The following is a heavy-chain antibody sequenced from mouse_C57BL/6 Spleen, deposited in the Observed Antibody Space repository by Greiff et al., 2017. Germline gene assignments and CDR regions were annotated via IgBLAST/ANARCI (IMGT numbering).Heavy chain of an antibody. Sequence: VHVKQSGPELVKPGASVKISCKASGYSFTDYNMNWVKQSNGKSLEWIGVINHNYGTTSYNQKFKGKATLTVDQSSSTAYMQLNSLTSEDSAVYYCAREAALGAMDYWGQGTSVTVSS. CDR3: AREAALGAMDY. V-gene: IGHV1-39*01. J-gene: IGHJ4*01. CDR2: INHNYGTT. D-gene: IGHD4-1*01. CDR1: GYSFTDYN.